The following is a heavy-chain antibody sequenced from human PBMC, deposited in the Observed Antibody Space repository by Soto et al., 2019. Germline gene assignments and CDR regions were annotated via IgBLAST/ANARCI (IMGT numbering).Heavy chain of an antibody. J-gene: IGHJ6*03. V-gene: IGHV3-64*01. Sequence: EVQLAESGGGLAQPGGSLRLSCAASGFTLSGYAMDWVRQAPGKGLEYVSGIISNGVGTYYANSVQGRFTISRDNSKNTVYLQMRSLRPEDMAVYYCARRARPDFYYMDVWGKGTTVTVS. CDR3: ARRARPDFYYMDV. CDR1: GFTLSGYA. D-gene: IGHD6-6*01. CDR2: IISNGVGT.